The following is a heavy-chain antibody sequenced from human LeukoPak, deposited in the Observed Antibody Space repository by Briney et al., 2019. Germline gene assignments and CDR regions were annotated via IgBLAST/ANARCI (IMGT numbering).Heavy chain of an antibody. CDR3: ARDHSQGSSWYYYYYYYMDV. J-gene: IGHJ6*03. CDR1: GFTFSSYS. V-gene: IGHV3-21*01. CDR2: ISSSSSYI. Sequence: GGSLRLSCAASGFTFSSYSMNWVRQAPGKGLEWVSSISSSSSYIYYADSVKGRFTISRDNAKNSLYLQMNSLRAEDTAVYYCARDHSQGSSWYYYYYYYMDVWGKGTTVTISS. D-gene: IGHD6-13*01.